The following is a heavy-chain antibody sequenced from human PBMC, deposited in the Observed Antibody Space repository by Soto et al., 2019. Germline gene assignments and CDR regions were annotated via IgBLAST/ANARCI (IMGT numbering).Heavy chain of an antibody. CDR2: ISSSSSYT. Sequence: QVQLVESGGGLVKPGGSLRLSCAASGFTFSDYYMSWIRQAPGKGLEWVSYISSSSSYTNYADSVKGRFTISRDNAKNSLYLQMNSLRAEDTAVYYCARVDESSGYYPLLPWYCDLRGRGTLVTVSS. CDR3: ARVDESSGYYPLLPWYCDL. J-gene: IGHJ2*01. V-gene: IGHV3-11*06. CDR1: GFTFSDYY. D-gene: IGHD3-22*01.